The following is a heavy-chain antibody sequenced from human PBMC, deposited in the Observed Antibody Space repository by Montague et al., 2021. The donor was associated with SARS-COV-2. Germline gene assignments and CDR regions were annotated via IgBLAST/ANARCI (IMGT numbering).Heavy chain of an antibody. CDR1: NFSIASGYY. CDR3: AKFQLYHGSGFDCFDK. CDR2: VLHSGTR. V-gene: IGHV4-38-2*02. D-gene: IGHD3-10*01. Sequence: SETLSLTCTVSNFSIASGYYGAWIRVPPGRRPEWMSSVLHSGTRXXNFSLKSRVTMSADPSKNQFSLRLTSVTAAGTAVYYCAKFQLYHGSGFDCFDKWGPGMMVVVSS. J-gene: IGHJ3*02.